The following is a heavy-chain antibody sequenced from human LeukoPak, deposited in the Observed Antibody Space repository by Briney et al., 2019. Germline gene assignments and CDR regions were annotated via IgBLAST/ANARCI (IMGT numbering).Heavy chain of an antibody. J-gene: IGHJ6*02. CDR2: IYSGGST. CDR3: ASSAYYDSSGYLDV. D-gene: IGHD3-22*01. V-gene: IGHV3-66*02. CDR1: GFTVSSNY. Sequence: GGSLRLSCAASGFTVSSNYMSWVRQAPGKGLEWVSVIYSGGSTYYADSVKGRFPISRDNSKNTLYLQMNSLRAEDTAVYYCASSAYYDSSGYLDVWGQGTTVTVSS.